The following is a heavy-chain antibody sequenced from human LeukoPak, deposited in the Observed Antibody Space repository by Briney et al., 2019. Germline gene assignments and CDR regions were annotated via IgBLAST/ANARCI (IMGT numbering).Heavy chain of an antibody. Sequence: SETLSLTCTVSGSSINSGDSYWSWIRQPPGKSLEWIGYISYSGTPYYNPSLRGRVAISGDTSKNQFSLRLGSVTAADTAVYYCARVPYGSGTYYFDYWGQGILVTVSS. CDR1: GSSINSGDSY. V-gene: IGHV4-30-4*01. J-gene: IGHJ4*02. CDR2: ISYSGTP. D-gene: IGHD3-10*01. CDR3: ARVPYGSGTYYFDY.